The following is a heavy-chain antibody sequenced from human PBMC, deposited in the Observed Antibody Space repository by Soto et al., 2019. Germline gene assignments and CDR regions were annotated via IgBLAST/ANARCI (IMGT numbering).Heavy chain of an antibody. CDR2: INPNSGGT. CDR1: VYTITGYY. J-gene: IGHJ4*02. Sequence: ASVKVCCKASVYTITGYYIHWVRQAPRQGLEWMGWINPNSGGTNYAQKFQGWVTMTRDTSISTAYMELSRLRSDDPAVYYCARGGVDYYDSSGYYFSPYYFDYWGQGTLVTVSS. V-gene: IGHV1-2*04. D-gene: IGHD3-22*01. CDR3: ARGGVDYYDSSGYYFSPYYFDY.